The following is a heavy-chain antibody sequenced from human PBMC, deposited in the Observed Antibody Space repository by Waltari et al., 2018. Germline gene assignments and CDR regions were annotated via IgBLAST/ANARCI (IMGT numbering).Heavy chain of an antibody. Sequence: QLQLQESGPGLVKPSETLSLTCTVSGGSISSSSYYWGWIRQPPGKGLEWIGSIYYSGSTYYNPSLKSRVTISVDTSKNQFSLKLSSVTAADTAVYYCARGYCSGGSCYSGNNWFDPWGQGTLVTVSS. CDR2: IYYSGST. D-gene: IGHD2-15*01. J-gene: IGHJ5*02. CDR3: ARGYCSGGSCYSGNNWFDP. V-gene: IGHV4-39*07. CDR1: GGSISSSSYY.